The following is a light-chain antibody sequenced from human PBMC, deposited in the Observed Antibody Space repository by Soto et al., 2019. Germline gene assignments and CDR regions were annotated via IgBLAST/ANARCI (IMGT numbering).Light chain of an antibody. CDR2: WAS. J-gene: IGKJ2*01. Sequence: DIVMTQSPDSLTVSLGERATINCKSSQSVLYSSNNKNYLAWYQQKPGQPPKLLIYWASTRESGVPDRFSGSGSGTDFTLTINSLQVEDVAVYYCQQCYSTPYTFGQGTKLEIK. V-gene: IGKV4-1*01. CDR1: QSVLYSSNNKNY. CDR3: QQCYSTPYT.